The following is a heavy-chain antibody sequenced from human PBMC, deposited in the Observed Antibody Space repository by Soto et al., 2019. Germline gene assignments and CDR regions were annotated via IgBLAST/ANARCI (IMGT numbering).Heavy chain of an antibody. CDR1: GVTFSNYA. J-gene: IGHJ4*02. Sequence: GGSLRLSCTVSGVTFSNYAMNWVRQAPGKGLEWVSSLSGSGGTTYYADSVKGRFIISRDNSKNTLYLLMNSLRAEDTALYYCAKQRADYGSGADTFYFDSWGLGALVTVSS. CDR3: AKQRADYGSGADTFYFDS. V-gene: IGHV3-23*01. D-gene: IGHD3-10*01. CDR2: LSGSGGTT.